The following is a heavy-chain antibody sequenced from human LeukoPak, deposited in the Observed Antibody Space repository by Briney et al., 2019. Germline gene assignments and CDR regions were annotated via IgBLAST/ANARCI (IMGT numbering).Heavy chain of an antibody. Sequence: SGTLSLTCAVYGGSFSGYYWSWIRQPPGKGLEWIGEINHSGSTNYNPSLKSRVTISVDTSKNQFSLKLSSVTAADTAVYYCARGLSRLRFLEWLPTHFDYWGQGTLVTVSS. D-gene: IGHD3-3*01. CDR2: INHSGST. CDR1: GGSFSGYY. V-gene: IGHV4-34*01. J-gene: IGHJ4*02. CDR3: ARGLSRLRFLEWLPTHFDY.